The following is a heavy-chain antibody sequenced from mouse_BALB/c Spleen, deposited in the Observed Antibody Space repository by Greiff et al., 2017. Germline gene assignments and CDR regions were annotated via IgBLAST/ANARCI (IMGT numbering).Heavy chain of an antibody. CDR3: ARGDLLWDY. J-gene: IGHJ2*01. Sequence: QVQLQQPGAELVKPGASVKLSCKASGYTFTSYWMHWVKQRPGQGLEWIGEINPSNGRTNYNEKFKSKATLTVDKSSSTAYMQLSSLTSEDSAVYYCARGDLLWDYWGQGTTLTVSS. V-gene: IGHV1S81*02. CDR1: GYTFTSYW. CDR2: INPSNGRT. D-gene: IGHD2-10*01.